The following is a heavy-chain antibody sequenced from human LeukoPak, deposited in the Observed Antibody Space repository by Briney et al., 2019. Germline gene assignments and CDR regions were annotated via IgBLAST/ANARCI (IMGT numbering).Heavy chain of an antibody. V-gene: IGHV4-59*01. J-gene: IGHJ3*02. CDR3: ASTFYSSSGRGAFDI. CDR2: IYYSGST. CDR1: GGSISSYY. Sequence: SETLSLTCTVSGGSISSYYWSWIRQPPGKGLEWIGYIYYSGSTNYNPSLKSRVTISVDTSKNQFSLKLSSVTAADTAVYYCASTFYSSSGRGAFDIWGQGTMVTVSS. D-gene: IGHD6-6*01.